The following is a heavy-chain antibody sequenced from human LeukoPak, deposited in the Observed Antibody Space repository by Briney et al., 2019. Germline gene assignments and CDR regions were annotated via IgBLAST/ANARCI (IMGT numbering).Heavy chain of an antibody. V-gene: IGHV1-2*06. Sequence: ASVKVSCKASGYTFTGYYMHWVRQAPGQGLDGMGRINPNSGGTNYAQKFQGRVTMTRDTSISTAYMELSRLRSDDTAVYSCARGSYGYSGSYYRLDYWGQGTLVTVSS. D-gene: IGHD1-26*01. J-gene: IGHJ4*02. CDR2: INPNSGGT. CDR1: GYTFTGYY. CDR3: ARGSYGYSGSYYRLDY.